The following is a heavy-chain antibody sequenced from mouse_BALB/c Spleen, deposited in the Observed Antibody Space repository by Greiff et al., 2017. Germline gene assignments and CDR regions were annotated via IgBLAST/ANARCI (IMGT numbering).Heavy chain of an antibody. V-gene: IGHV5-12-1*01. CDR3: ARHPDGFTWFAC. D-gene: IGHD2-3*01. CDR1: GFAFSSYD. J-gene: IGHJ3*01. CDR2: ISSGGGST. Sequence: EVQGVQSGGGLVKPGGSLKLSCAASGFAFSSYDMPWVRQTPEKGLEWVAYISSGGGSTYYPDTVKGRFTISRDNAKNTLYLQMSSLKSEDTAMYYCARHPDGFTWFACWGQGTLVTVSA.